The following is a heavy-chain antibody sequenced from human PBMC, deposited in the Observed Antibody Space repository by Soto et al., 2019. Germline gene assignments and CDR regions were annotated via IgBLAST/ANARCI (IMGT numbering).Heavy chain of an antibody. J-gene: IGHJ3*02. CDR1: GFTFSSYS. D-gene: IGHD6-6*01. CDR2: ISSSSSYI. V-gene: IGHV3-21*01. Sequence: GSLRLSCAASGFTFSSYSMNWVRQAPGKGLEWVSSISSSSSYIYYADSVKGRFTISRDNAKNSLYLQMNSLRAEDTAVYYCARDGGSSSLLFDIWGQGTMVTVSS. CDR3: ARDGGSSSLLFDI.